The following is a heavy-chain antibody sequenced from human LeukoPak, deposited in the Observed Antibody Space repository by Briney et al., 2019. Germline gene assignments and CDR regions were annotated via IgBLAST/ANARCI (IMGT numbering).Heavy chain of an antibody. V-gene: IGHV3-33*01. D-gene: IGHD6-19*01. CDR2: IWYDGSNK. J-gene: IGHJ4*02. Sequence: AGGSPRLSCAASGFTFSSYGMHWVRQAPGKGLEWVAVIWYDGSNKYYADSVKGRFTISRDNSKNTLYLQMNSLRAEDTAVYYCARDRRSSGWYAPLDYWGQGTLVTVSS. CDR3: ARDRRSSGWYAPLDY. CDR1: GFTFSSYG.